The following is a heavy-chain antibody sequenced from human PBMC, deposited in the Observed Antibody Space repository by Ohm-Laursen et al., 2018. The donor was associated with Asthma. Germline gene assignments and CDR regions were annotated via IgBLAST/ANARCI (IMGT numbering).Heavy chain of an antibody. V-gene: IGHV1-18*04. J-gene: IGHJ6*02. CDR3: ARPEITIFGVVTHPPYYYYGMDV. D-gene: IGHD3-3*01. Sequence: ASVKVSCKASGYTFTNYGISWVRQAPGQGLEWMGWISAYNGNTNYAQKLQGRVTMTTDTSTSTAYMELRSLRSDDTAVYYCARPEITIFGVVTHPPYYYYGMDVWGQGTTVTVSS. CDR1: GYTFTNYG. CDR2: ISAYNGNT.